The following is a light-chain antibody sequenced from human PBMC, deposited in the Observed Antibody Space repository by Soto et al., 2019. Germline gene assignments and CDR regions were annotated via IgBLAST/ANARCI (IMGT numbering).Light chain of an antibody. CDR1: QSIGRW. V-gene: IGKV1-5*03. CDR3: QQYESYRT. Sequence: DIQMTQSPSTLSAYVGDRVTITCRASQSIGRWLAWYQQKPGIAPKLLIYEASSLESGVSSRFRGSGSGTEFTLTITSLQPDDFATYYCQQYESYRTFGPGTKVEIK. J-gene: IGKJ1*01. CDR2: EAS.